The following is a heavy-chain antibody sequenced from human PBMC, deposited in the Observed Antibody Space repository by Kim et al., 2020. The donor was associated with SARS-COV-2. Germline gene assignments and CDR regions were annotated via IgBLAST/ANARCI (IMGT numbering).Heavy chain of an antibody. D-gene: IGHD1-1*01. Sequence: ASVKDRFTVSRDNPNNVMFLQLDSLRPEDTAVYYCAREGQSSGRAGTYDVWGRGTLVTVSS. V-gene: IGHV3-30*01. J-gene: IGHJ3*01. CDR3: AREGQSSGRAGTYDV.